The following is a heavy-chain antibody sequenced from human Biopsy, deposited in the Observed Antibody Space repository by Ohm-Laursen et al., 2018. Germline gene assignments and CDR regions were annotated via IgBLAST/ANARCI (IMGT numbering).Heavy chain of an antibody. J-gene: IGHJ3*02. CDR1: GDSIARYY. CDR2: IYYSGST. V-gene: IGHV4-59*01. Sequence: SETLSLTCTVSGDSIARYYWSWIRQPPGKGLEWIGYIYYSGSTNYNPSLKSRVTISVDTSRNQFSLKLGSVTAADTAVYYCAGRPWPNAFDIWGQGTMVTVSS. D-gene: IGHD5-12*01. CDR3: AGRPWPNAFDI.